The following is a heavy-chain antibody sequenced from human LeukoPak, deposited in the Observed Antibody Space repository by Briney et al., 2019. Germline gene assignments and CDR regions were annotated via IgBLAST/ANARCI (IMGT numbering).Heavy chain of an antibody. D-gene: IGHD3-22*01. V-gene: IGHV3-7*01. Sequence: QTGGSLRLSCAASGFTFGSFWMSWVRQAPGKGLEWVANIQQDGSVKYYVDSVKGRFTISRDNAESSLYLQMNSLRAEDTAVYYCARGNGYYFYWGQGTLVTVSS. J-gene: IGHJ4*02. CDR1: GFTFGSFW. CDR2: IQQDGSVK. CDR3: ARGNGYYFY.